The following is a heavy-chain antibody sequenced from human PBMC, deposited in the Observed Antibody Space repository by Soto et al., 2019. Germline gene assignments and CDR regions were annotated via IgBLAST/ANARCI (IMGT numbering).Heavy chain of an antibody. Sequence: ASVKVSCKASGYTFTSYGISWVRQAPGQGLEWMGWISAYNGNTNYAQKLQGRVTMTTDTSTSTAYMELRSLRSDDTAVYYCARDINSDDSSGYYYGIGFEYWGQGTLVTVSS. CDR3: ARDINSDDSSGYYYGIGFEY. J-gene: IGHJ4*02. V-gene: IGHV1-18*01. CDR2: ISAYNGNT. D-gene: IGHD3-22*01. CDR1: GYTFTSYG.